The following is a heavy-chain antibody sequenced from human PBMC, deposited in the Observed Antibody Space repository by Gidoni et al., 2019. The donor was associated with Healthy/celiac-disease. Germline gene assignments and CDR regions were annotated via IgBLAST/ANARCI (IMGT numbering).Heavy chain of an antibody. V-gene: IGHV3-30-3*01. CDR1: GFTFRSYA. J-gene: IGHJ4*02. Sequence: QVQLVESGGGVVQPGRSLRLSCAASGFTFRSYAMHWVRQAPGKGLEWVAVISYDGSNKYYADSGKGRFTISRDNSKNTLYLQMNSLRAEDTAVYYCARHDVNSGSYGSFDYWGQGTLVTVSS. D-gene: IGHD1-26*01. CDR2: ISYDGSNK. CDR3: ARHDVNSGSYGSFDY.